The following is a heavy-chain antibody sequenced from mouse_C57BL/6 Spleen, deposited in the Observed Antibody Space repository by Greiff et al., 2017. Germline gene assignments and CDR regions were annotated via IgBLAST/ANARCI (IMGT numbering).Heavy chain of an antibody. CDR3: ASITTVVERYFDV. J-gene: IGHJ1*03. CDR2: IYPGSGST. Sequence: VQLQQPGAELVKPGASVKMSCKASGYTFTSYWITWVKQRPGQGLEWIGDIYPGSGSTNYNEKFKSKATLTVDTSSSTAYMQLSSLTSEDSAVYYCASITTVVERYFDVWGTGTTVTVSS. D-gene: IGHD1-1*01. V-gene: IGHV1-55*01. CDR1: GYTFTSYW.